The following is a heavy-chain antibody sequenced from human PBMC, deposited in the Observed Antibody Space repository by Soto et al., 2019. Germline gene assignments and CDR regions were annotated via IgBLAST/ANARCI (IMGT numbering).Heavy chain of an antibody. Sequence: EVQLVESGGGLVQPGRSLRLSCAASGFTFDDYAMHWVRQAPGKGLEWVSGISWNSGSIGYADSVKGRFTISRDNAKNFLYLQMNSLRAEDTALYYCAKDSCSGGSCYYFQHWGQGTLVTVSS. CDR2: ISWNSGSI. J-gene: IGHJ1*01. V-gene: IGHV3-9*01. D-gene: IGHD2-15*01. CDR3: AKDSCSGGSCYYFQH. CDR1: GFTFDDYA.